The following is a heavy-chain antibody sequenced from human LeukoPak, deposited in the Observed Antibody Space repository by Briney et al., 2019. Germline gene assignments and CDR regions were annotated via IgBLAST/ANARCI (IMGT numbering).Heavy chain of an antibody. J-gene: IGHJ4*02. CDR3: AMGARITMIFPDY. Sequence: ASVKVSCKASGYTFTGYYMHWVRQAPGQGLEWMGWINPNSGGTNYAQKFQGRVTMTRDTSISTTYMELSRLRSDDTAVYYCAMGARITMIFPDYWGQGTLVTVSS. D-gene: IGHD3-22*01. CDR2: INPNSGGT. CDR1: GYTFTGYY. V-gene: IGHV1-2*02.